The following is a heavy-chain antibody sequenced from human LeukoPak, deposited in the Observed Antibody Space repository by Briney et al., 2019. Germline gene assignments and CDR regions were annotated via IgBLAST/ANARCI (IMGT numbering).Heavy chain of an antibody. CDR1: GGSISSYY. CDR3: ARSQKRTTGTTFYGMDV. D-gene: IGHD1-1*01. V-gene: IGHV4-59*01. Sequence: SETLSLTCTVSGGSISSYYWSWLRQPPGKGLEWIGYIYYSGSTNYNPSLKSRVTISVDTSKNQFSLKLSSVTAADTAVYYCARSQKRTTGTTFYGMDVWGKGTTVTVSS. J-gene: IGHJ6*04. CDR2: IYYSGST.